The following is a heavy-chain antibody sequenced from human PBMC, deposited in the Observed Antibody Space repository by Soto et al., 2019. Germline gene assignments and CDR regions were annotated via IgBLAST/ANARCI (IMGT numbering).Heavy chain of an antibody. Sequence: QVQLVESGGGVVQPGRSLRLSCAASGFTFSSYAMHWVRQAPGKGLEWVAVISYDGSNKYYADSVKGRFTISRDNSKNTLYLQMNSLRAEDTAVYYCAKDRAGYSCGGDCYSSGWFDPWGQGTLVTVSS. D-gene: IGHD2-21*02. J-gene: IGHJ5*02. CDR3: AKDRAGYSCGGDCYSSGWFDP. CDR2: ISYDGSNK. CDR1: GFTFSSYA. V-gene: IGHV3-30-3*01.